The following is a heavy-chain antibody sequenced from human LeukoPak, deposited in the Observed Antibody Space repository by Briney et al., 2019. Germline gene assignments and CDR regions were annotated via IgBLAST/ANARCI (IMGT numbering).Heavy chain of an antibody. D-gene: IGHD5-18*01. CDR1: GGSISSSSYY. V-gene: IGHV4-39*01. J-gene: IGHJ4*02. Sequence: SETLSLTCTVSGGSISSSSYYWGWIRQPPGKGLEWIGSIYYSGSTYYNPSLKSRVTISVDTSKNQFSLKLSSVTAADTAVYYCARQVVDTAMDSSPGYWGQGTLVTVSS. CDR2: IYYSGST. CDR3: ARQVVDTAMDSSPGY.